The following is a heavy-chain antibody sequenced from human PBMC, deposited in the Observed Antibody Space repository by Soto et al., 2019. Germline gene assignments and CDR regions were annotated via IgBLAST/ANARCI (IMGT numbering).Heavy chain of an antibody. CDR2: INHTGST. V-gene: IGHV4-34*01. J-gene: IGHJ4*02. CDR1: GGSFSGYY. D-gene: IGHD2-8*02. CDR3: ARDKITGLFDY. Sequence: PSETLSLTCAVDGGSFSGYYWSWIRQSPGKGLEWIGEINHTGSTNYRPSLKSRVSISVDTSKNQFSLKLSSVTAADTAVYYCARDKITGLFDYWGQGTLVTVSS.